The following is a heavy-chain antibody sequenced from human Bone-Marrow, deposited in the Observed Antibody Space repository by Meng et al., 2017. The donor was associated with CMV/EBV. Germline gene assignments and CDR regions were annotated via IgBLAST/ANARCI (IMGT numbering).Heavy chain of an antibody. CDR2: ISGSGGST. CDR1: GFIFSNYW. V-gene: IGHV3-23*01. D-gene: IGHD3-22*01. J-gene: IGHJ4*02. CDR3: AKDQWPRTRTTGDSSGYYYDFDY. Sequence: GGSLRLSCAASGFIFSNYWMSWVRQATGKGLEWVSAISGSGGSTYYADSVKGRFTISRDNSKNTLYRQMNSLRAEDTAVYYYAKDQWPRTRTTGDSSGYYYDFDYWGQGTLVTVSS.